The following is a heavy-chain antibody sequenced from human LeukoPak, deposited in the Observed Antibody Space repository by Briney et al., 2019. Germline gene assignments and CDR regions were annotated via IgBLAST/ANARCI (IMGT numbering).Heavy chain of an antibody. CDR1: GFTFDDYA. Sequence: GGSLRLSCAASGFTFDDYAMHWVRQAPGKGLEWVSLISGDGGSTYYADSVKGRFTISRDNSINSLYLQMNSLRTEDTALYYCAKDVDGYNKGALDYWGQGTLVTVSS. V-gene: IGHV3-43*02. CDR2: ISGDGGST. CDR3: AKDVDGYNKGALDY. D-gene: IGHD5-24*01. J-gene: IGHJ4*02.